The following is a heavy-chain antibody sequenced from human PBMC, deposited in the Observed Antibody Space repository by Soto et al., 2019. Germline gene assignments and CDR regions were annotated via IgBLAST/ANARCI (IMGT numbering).Heavy chain of an antibody. Sequence: PVGSLRLSCAASGFNVMSYWMSWVRQAPGKGLEWVASIKDDGSEIYYLQSVRGRFTISRDSAGNALHQAMNYMSAEDTGVYFCARDIGFDYVNWGQGTLVTVSS. CDR1: GFNVMSYW. CDR3: ARDIGFDYVN. J-gene: IGHJ4*02. D-gene: IGHD5-12*01. V-gene: IGHV3-7*01. CDR2: IKDDGSEI.